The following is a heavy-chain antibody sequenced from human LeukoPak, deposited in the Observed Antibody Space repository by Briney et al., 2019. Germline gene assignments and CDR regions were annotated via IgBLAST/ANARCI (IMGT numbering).Heavy chain of an antibody. Sequence: KPSETLSLTCAVYGGSFSGYYWSWIRQPPGKGLEWIGEINHSGSTNYNPSLKSRVTISVDTSKNQFSLKLSSETAADTAVYYCARGPRHYDYVWGSYRTLVYFDYWGQGTPVTVSS. J-gene: IGHJ4*02. CDR2: INHSGST. V-gene: IGHV4-34*01. CDR3: ARGPRHYDYVWGSYRTLVYFDY. D-gene: IGHD3-16*02. CDR1: GGSFSGYY.